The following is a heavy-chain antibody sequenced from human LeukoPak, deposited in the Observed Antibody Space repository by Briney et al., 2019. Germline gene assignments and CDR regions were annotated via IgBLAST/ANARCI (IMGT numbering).Heavy chain of an antibody. CDR3: AKDHTGYGSGSLRYFDY. J-gene: IGHJ4*02. Sequence: PGGSLRLSCAASGFTFSSYGMHWVRQAPGKGLEWVAAISYDGSNKYYADSVKGRFTISRDNSKNTLYLQMNSLRAEDTAVYYCAKDHTGYGSGSLRYFDYWGQGTLVTVSS. V-gene: IGHV3-30*18. D-gene: IGHD3-10*01. CDR2: ISYDGSNK. CDR1: GFTFSSYG.